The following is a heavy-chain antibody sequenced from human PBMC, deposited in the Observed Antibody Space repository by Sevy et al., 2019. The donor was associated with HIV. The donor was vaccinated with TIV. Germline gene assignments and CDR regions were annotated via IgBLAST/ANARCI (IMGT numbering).Heavy chain of an antibody. CDR1: GFTFSSYG. J-gene: IGHJ4*02. D-gene: IGHD6-19*01. V-gene: IGHV3-30*03. Sequence: GGSLRLSCAASGFTFSSYGMHWVRQAPGKGLEWVADISYDGSNKYYADSVKGRFTISRDNSKNTLYRQMNSLRAEDTAVYYCARGHSSGWTDFDYWGQGTLVTVSS. CDR3: ARGHSSGWTDFDY. CDR2: ISYDGSNK.